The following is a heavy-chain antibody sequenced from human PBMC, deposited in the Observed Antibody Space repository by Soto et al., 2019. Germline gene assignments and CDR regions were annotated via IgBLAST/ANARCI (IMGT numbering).Heavy chain of an antibody. CDR3: AKDRGRPDAFNI. Sequence: GGSLRLSCAGSGYNFGGFWMHWVRQAPGKGLVWVSRTDNGGTNTVYADAVKGRFTISRDNAKNTLYLQMNSLRAEDTAVYYCAKDRGRPDAFNIWGQGTMVTVTS. V-gene: IGHV3-74*01. CDR2: TDNGGTNT. D-gene: IGHD3-10*01. CDR1: GYNFGGFW. J-gene: IGHJ3*02.